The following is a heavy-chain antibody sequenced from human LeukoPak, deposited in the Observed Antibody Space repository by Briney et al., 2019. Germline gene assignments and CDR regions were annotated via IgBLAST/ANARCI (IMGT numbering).Heavy chain of an antibody. V-gene: IGHV3-23*01. J-gene: IGHJ4*02. CDR2: VSGNGAGT. CDR3: AKVSGYCSSTSGYKYYFDY. D-gene: IGHD2-2*02. Sequence: GGSLRLSCAASGFTFSSYAMSWVRQAPGKGLEWVSGVSGNGAGTYYADSVKGRFTISRDNSKNTLYMQMNSLRAEDTAVYYCAKVSGYCSSTSGYKYYFDYWGQGTLVTVSS. CDR1: GFTFSSYA.